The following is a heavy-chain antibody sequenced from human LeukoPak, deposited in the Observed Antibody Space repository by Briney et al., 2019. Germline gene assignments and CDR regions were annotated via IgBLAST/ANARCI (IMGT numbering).Heavy chain of an antibody. J-gene: IGHJ4*02. CDR2: IKQDGSEK. CDR3: ARDPYDSSGYYYGDY. V-gene: IGHV3-7*01. D-gene: IGHD3-22*01. CDR1: GFTFSSYW. Sequence: GGSLRLSCAASGFTFSSYWMSWVRQAPGKGLEWVANIKQDGSEKYYVDSVKGRFTISRDNAKNSLYPQMNSLRAEDTAVYYCARDPYDSSGYYYGDYWGQGTLVTVSS.